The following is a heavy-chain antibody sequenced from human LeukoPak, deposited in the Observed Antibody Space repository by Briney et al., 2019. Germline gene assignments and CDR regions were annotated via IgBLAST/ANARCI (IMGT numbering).Heavy chain of an antibody. Sequence: PGGSLRLSCAASGFTFSSYAMSWVRQAPGKGLEWVSAISGSGGSTYYADSVKGRFTISRDNSKNTLYLQMNSLRAEDTAVYYCAKVLGYCSSTSCYGPYWFDPWGQGTLVTVSS. CDR1: GFTFSSYA. V-gene: IGHV3-23*01. CDR2: ISGSGGST. CDR3: AKVLGYCSSTSCYGPYWFDP. J-gene: IGHJ5*02. D-gene: IGHD2-2*01.